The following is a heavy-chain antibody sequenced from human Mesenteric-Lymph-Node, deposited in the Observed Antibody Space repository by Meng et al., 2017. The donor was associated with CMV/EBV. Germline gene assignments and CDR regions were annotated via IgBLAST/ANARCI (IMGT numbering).Heavy chain of an antibody. CDR1: GFTLSSHW. CDR2: IKQDGSEK. V-gene: IGHV3-7*01. Sequence: GESLKISCSASGFTLSSHWMNWVRQAPGRGLEWVANIKQDGSEKNYVDSVKGRFTISRDNAKNSLYLQMNSLRAEDTAVYYCARVPVFGVVITYYYYGMDVWGQGTTVTVSS. J-gene: IGHJ6*02. D-gene: IGHD3-3*01. CDR3: ARVPVFGVVITYYYYGMDV.